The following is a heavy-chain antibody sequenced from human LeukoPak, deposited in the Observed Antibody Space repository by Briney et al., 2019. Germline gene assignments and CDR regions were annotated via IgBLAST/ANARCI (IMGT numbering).Heavy chain of an antibody. V-gene: IGHV4-30-2*01. D-gene: IGHD2-15*01. J-gene: IGHJ3*02. Sequence: ASETLSLTCAVSGGSISSGGYSWSWIRQPPGKGLEWIGLIYQSGSANYNPSLQSRLTISVDRSKNQFSLKLNSVTAADTALYYCARAGDLIVVAMGAFDIWGQGTMVIVSS. CDR3: ARAGDLIVVAMGAFDI. CDR1: GGSISSGGYS. CDR2: IYQSGSA.